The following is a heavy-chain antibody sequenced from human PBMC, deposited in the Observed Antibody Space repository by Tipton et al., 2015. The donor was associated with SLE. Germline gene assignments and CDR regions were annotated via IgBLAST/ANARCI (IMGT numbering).Heavy chain of an antibody. Sequence: SLRLSCAASGFTFSSYGMHWVRQTPGKGLEWVAFIRYDGSNKYYADSVKGRFTISRDNAKNSLYLQMNSLRAEDTAVYYCAREAIDYWGQGTLVTVSS. CDR3: AREAIDY. V-gene: IGHV3-30*02. CDR2: IRYDGSNK. CDR1: GFTFSSYG. J-gene: IGHJ4*02.